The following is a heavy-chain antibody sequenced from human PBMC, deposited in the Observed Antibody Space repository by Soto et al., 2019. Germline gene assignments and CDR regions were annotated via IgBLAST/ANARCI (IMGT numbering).Heavy chain of an antibody. V-gene: IGHV2-5*02. CDR2: IYWDDDK. CDR3: ARAKYCSSTSCSDY. Sequence: QITLKESGPTLVKPTQTLTLTCTFSGFSLSTSGVGVGWIRQPPGKALEWLALIYWDDDKRYSPSLKSRLTIPKDTSKNQVVLTMTNMDPVDTATYYCARAKYCSSTSCSDYWGQGTLVTVSS. J-gene: IGHJ4*02. CDR1: GFSLSTSGVG. D-gene: IGHD2-2*01.